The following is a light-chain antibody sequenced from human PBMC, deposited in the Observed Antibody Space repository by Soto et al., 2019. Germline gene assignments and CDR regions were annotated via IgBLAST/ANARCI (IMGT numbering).Light chain of an antibody. Sequence: DIVLTQSPATLSLSPGERATLSCRASQSVSTYLAWYQQKGGQAPRLLIYDASTRATGIPPRFSGSGSGTDFTLPISSLEPEDSAVYYCHQRNKWPQTFGQGTKVEIK. CDR1: QSVSTY. CDR3: HQRNKWPQT. CDR2: DAS. V-gene: IGKV3-11*01. J-gene: IGKJ1*01.